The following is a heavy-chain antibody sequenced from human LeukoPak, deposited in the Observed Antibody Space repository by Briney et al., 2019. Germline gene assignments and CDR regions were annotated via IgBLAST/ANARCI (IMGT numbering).Heavy chain of an antibody. J-gene: IGHJ4*02. D-gene: IGHD4-17*01. V-gene: IGHV4-34*01. Sequence: SETLSLTCVVYGGSLSGYYWTWIRQPPGKGLEWIGEINHSGSTNYNPSLKSRVTISVDTSKNQFSLKLSSVTAADTAVYYCARRQFYGDSGMDDYWGQGTLVIVSS. CDR1: GGSLSGYY. CDR3: ARRQFYGDSGMDDY. CDR2: INHSGST.